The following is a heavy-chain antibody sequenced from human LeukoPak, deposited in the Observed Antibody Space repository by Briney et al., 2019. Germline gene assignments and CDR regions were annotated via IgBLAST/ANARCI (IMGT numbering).Heavy chain of an antibody. CDR3: ARGERSSSANWFDP. J-gene: IGHJ5*02. D-gene: IGHD6-6*01. CDR1: GYTFTGYY. Sequence: EASVKVSCKASGYTFTGYYMHWVRQAPGQGLEWMGWINANSCGTNYAQKFQGRVTMTRDTSISTAYMELSRLRSDDTAVYYCARGERSSSANWFDPWGQGTLVTVSS. CDR2: INANSCGT. V-gene: IGHV1-2*02.